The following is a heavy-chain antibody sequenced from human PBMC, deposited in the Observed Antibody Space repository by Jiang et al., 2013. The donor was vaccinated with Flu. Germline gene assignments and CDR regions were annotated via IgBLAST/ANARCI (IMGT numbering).Heavy chain of an antibody. D-gene: IGHD3-3*01. CDR2: VNSNSGVT. V-gene: IGHV1-2*02. CDR3: AKAYTIFGVAKLGYGLDV. Sequence: GAEVKKPGASVKVSCKASGDTFTGYSMHWVRQAPGQGLEWMGWVNSNSGVTNYAEKFQGRVTMTREMSIRTVYMELTSLRSDDTALYYCAKAYTIFGVAKLGYGLDVWGQGTTVIVSS. J-gene: IGHJ6*02. CDR1: GDTFTGYS.